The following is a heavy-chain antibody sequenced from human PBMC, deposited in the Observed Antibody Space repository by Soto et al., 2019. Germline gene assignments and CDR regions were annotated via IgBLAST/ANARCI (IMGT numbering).Heavy chain of an antibody. V-gene: IGHV3-23*01. Sequence: EVQLLESGGGLVQPGGSLRLSCAASGFTFSSYAMSWVRQAPGKGLEWVSATSGSGGSTYYADSVKGRFTFSRDNSKNTLYLQMNSLRAEDTGVYYCARGGRDYYYGMDVWGQGTTVTVSS. D-gene: IGHD3-16*01. J-gene: IGHJ6*02. CDR2: TSGSGGST. CDR1: GFTFSSYA. CDR3: ARGGRDYYYGMDV.